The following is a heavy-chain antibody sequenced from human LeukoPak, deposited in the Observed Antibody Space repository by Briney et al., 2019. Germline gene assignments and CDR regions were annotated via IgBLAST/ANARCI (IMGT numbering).Heavy chain of an antibody. CDR3: AREDCTIGAVCSSLLDH. Sequence: GKSLRLSCAASGFTFSGYPIHWVRQAPGKGLEWVAVISYDGSNKYYADSVKGRFTISRDNAKNTLYLQMNNLRAEDTAVYYCAREDCTIGAVCSSLLDHWGRGTLVTVSS. CDR1: GFTFSGYP. D-gene: IGHD2-8*01. J-gene: IGHJ4*02. V-gene: IGHV3-30-3*01. CDR2: ISYDGSNK.